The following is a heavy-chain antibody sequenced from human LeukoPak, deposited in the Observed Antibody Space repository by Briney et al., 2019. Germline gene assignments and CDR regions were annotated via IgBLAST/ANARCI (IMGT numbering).Heavy chain of an antibody. Sequence: SETLSLTCTVSGGSISSGDYCWNWIRQHPGKGLEWIGYIYYRGSPYYNPSLKSRVPISVDTPKNQFSLKLSSVTAADTAVYYCARWYYDSSGYRYFDYWGQGTLVTVSS. V-gene: IGHV4-31*03. CDR2: IYYRGSP. CDR1: GGSISSGDYC. CDR3: ARWYYDSSGYRYFDY. D-gene: IGHD3-22*01. J-gene: IGHJ4*02.